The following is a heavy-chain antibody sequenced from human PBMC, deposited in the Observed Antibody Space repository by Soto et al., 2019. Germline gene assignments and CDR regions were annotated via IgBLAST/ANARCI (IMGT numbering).Heavy chain of an antibody. D-gene: IGHD3-22*01. J-gene: IGHJ5*02. V-gene: IGHV4-34*01. CDR2: INNIGST. CDR3: ARGRYYYDSSGYLLKGLWFDP. Sequence: PSETLSLTCAVFGGSFCGYYSYWIRKPPANGLEWSGEINNIGSTNYNPSLKSRFTISVDTSKNQFSLKLSPVTAADTAVDDCARGRYYYDSSGYLLKGLWFDPWGQGTLVTVSS. CDR1: GGSFCGYY.